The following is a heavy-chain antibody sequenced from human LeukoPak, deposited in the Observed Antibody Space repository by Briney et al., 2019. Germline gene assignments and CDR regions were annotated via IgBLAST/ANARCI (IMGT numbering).Heavy chain of an antibody. CDR2: VSGSGGST. J-gene: IGHJ4*02. V-gene: IGHV3-23*01. Sequence: GGSLRLSCAASGFTFSNYAMNWVRQAPGKGLEWVSGVSGSGGSTYYADSVKGRFTISRDNSKNTLYLQMDSLRAEDTAVYYCAKDRRYCSSTSCYGDFDYWGQGTPATVSS. CDR1: GFTFSNYA. D-gene: IGHD2-2*01. CDR3: AKDRRYCSSTSCYGDFDY.